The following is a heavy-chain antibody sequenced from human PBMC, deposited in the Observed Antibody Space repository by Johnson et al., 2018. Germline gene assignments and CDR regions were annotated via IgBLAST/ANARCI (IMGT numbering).Heavy chain of an antibody. Sequence: QVQLQESGPGLVKPSETLSLTCTVSGGSISSYYWSWIRQPPGKGLEWIGYIYYSGSTNYNPSLKSRVTISVDTSKNQFSLKLSSVTAADTAVYYCARGLGNIAAAGSSDAFDIWGQGTIVTVSS. V-gene: IGHV4-59*01. CDR3: ARGLGNIAAAGSSDAFDI. D-gene: IGHD6-13*01. CDR2: IYYSGST. J-gene: IGHJ3*02. CDR1: GGSISSYY.